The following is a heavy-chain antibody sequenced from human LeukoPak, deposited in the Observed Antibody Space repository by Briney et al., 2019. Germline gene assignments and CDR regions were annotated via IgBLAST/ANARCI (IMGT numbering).Heavy chain of an antibody. D-gene: IGHD1-26*01. V-gene: IGHV3-11*03. CDR2: ISSSSSYT. CDR3: ARSGSHDY. CDR1: GFTFSSYW. Sequence: GGSLRLFCAASGFTFSSYWMSWLRQATGKGLEWVSYISSSSSYTNYADSVKGRFTISRDNAKNSLYLQMNSLRADDTAVYYCARSGSHDYWGQGTLVTVSS. J-gene: IGHJ4*02.